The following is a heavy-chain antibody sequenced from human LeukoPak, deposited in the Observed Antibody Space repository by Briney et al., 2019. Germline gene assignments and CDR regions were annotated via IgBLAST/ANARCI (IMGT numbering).Heavy chain of an antibody. Sequence: GGSLRLSCAASGFTFSSYGRHWVRQAPGKGLEWVAFIRYDGSNKYYADSVKGRFTISRDNSKNTLYLQMNSLRAEDTAVYYCAKPDYGEYYFDYWGQGTLVTVSS. CDR3: AKPDYGEYYFDY. CDR1: GFTFSSYG. D-gene: IGHD4/OR15-4a*01. CDR2: IRYDGSNK. J-gene: IGHJ4*02. V-gene: IGHV3-30*02.